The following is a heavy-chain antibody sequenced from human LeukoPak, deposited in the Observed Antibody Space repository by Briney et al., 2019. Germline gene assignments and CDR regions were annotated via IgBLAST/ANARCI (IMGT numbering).Heavy chain of an antibody. CDR2: INPNSGGT. CDR1: GYTFIGYY. CDR3: ARSLYYYGSGSYYGNY. V-gene: IGHV1-2*02. D-gene: IGHD3-10*01. J-gene: IGHJ4*02. Sequence: ASVKVSCKASGYTFIGYYMHWVRQAPGQGLEWMGWINPNSGGTNYAQKFQGRVTMTRDTSISTAYMELSRLRSDDTAVYYCARSLYYYGSGSYYGNYWGQGTLVTVSS.